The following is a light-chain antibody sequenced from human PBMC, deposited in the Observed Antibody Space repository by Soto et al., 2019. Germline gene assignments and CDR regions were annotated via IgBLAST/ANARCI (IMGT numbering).Light chain of an antibody. CDR3: SSHAGNNNYV. CDR2: AVT. CDR1: SSDVGGQNY. Sequence: QSALTQPPSASGSPGQSVAISCTGTSSDVGGQNYASWYQQHPGKAPKLIIYAVTERPSGVPDRFSGSKSGNTASLTVSGLQTEDEADYYCSSHAGNNNYVFGTGTKV. J-gene: IGLJ1*01. V-gene: IGLV2-8*01.